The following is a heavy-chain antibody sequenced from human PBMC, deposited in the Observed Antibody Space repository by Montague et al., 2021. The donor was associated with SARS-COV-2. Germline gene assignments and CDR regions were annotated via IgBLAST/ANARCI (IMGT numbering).Heavy chain of an antibody. CDR3: ARGPVDDNCSGGSCYSRYYYGMDV. CDR2: INHSGST. D-gene: IGHD2-15*01. Sequence: SGTLSLTCAVYGGSFSGYYWSWIRQPPGKGLEWIGEINHSGSTNYNPSLKSRVTISVDTSKNQFSLKLSSVTAADTAVYYCARGPVDDNCSGGSCYSRYYYGMDVWGQGTTVTVSS. V-gene: IGHV4-34*01. CDR1: GGSFSGYY. J-gene: IGHJ6*02.